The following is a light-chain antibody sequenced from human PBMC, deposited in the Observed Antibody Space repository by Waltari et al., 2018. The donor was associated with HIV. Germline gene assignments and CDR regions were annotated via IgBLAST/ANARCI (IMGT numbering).Light chain of an antibody. J-gene: IGLJ7*01. V-gene: IGLV3-25*03. CDR2: KDS. Sequence: SYELTQPPSVSVSPGQTARITCPGDALPKQNAYWYQQKPGQAPVLVIYKDSERPSGIPERFSGSSSGTTVTLTISGVQAEDEADYYCQSADSSGTYAVFGGGTQLTVL. CDR1: ALPKQN. CDR3: QSADSSGTYAV.